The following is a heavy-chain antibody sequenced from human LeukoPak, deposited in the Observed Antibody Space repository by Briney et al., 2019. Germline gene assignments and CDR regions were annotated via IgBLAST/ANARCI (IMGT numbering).Heavy chain of an antibody. CDR3: ARVSDGSGSYHQVWHGYYYYYYYMDV. CDR2: INHSGST. D-gene: IGHD3-10*01. V-gene: IGHV4-34*01. CDR1: GGSFSGYY. Sequence: SETLSLTCAVYGGSFSGYYWSWIRQPPGKGLEWIGEINHSGSTNYNPSLKSRVTISVDTSKNQFSLKLSSVTAADTAVYYCARVSDGSGSYHQVWHGYYYYYYYMDVWGKGTTVTISS. J-gene: IGHJ6*03.